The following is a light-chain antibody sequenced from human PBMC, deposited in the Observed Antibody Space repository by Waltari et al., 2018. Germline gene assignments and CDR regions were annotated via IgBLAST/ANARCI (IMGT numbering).Light chain of an antibody. Sequence: EVVLPQSPGPLSLSPGARATLSCRASQSIGRYIVWYQQRPGQAPRLLIYAASTRATGIPDRFSGSGYGTDFSLTIDRLEPEDFAVYFCQNHERLPATFGQGTRVEIK. CDR2: AAS. J-gene: IGKJ1*01. CDR1: QSIGRY. CDR3: QNHERLPAT. V-gene: IGKV3-20*01.